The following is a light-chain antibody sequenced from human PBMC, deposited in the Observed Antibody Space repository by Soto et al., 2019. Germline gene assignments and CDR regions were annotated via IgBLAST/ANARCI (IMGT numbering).Light chain of an antibody. CDR2: DAS. Sequence: DIQMTQSPSSVSASVGDRVTITCRASQGISSWLAWYQQKTGQAPKLLIYDASQLETGVPSRFSGSGSGTDFTFTINNLQPEDIGTYYCQHYNGFPITFGQGTRLEIK. V-gene: IGKV1-12*01. J-gene: IGKJ5*01. CDR1: QGISSW. CDR3: QHYNGFPIT.